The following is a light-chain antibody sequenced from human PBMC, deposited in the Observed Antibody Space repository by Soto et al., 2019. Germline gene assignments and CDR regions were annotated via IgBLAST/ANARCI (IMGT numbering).Light chain of an antibody. CDR2: GTS. J-gene: IGKJ1*01. CDR1: QSLSASY. CDR3: PQFCGSPQT. Sequence: EIVLTQSPGTLSLSPGDRATLSCRASQSLSASYLAWYQQKPGQAPRLLIYGTSTRATGIPDRFSGSGSATSFTRAISSLEPEDFAVYYYPQFCGSPQTFGQGTTVES. V-gene: IGKV3-20*01.